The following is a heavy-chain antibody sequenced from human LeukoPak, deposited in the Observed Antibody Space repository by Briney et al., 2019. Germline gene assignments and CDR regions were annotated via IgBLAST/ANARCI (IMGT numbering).Heavy chain of an antibody. V-gene: IGHV4-34*01. J-gene: IGHJ4*02. CDR2: INHSGST. Sequence: SETLSLTCAVYGGPFSGYYWSWIRQPPGKGLEWIGEINHSGSTNYNPSLKSRVTISVDTSKNQFSLKLSSVTAADTAVYYCASHKGFWGQGTLVTVSS. CDR3: ASHKGF. CDR1: GGPFSGYY.